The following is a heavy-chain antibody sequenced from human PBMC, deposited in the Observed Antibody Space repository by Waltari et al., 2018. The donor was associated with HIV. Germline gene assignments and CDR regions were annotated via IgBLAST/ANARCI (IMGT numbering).Heavy chain of an antibody. Sequence: EQLVVSGGGLVQPGGSLRRSCAAPGFIISNYWMHWVRQAPGKGRELVSFVKIDGVTTKYADSVKGRFTISRDNAKNTVYLQMNSLRAEDTAVYYCATGAIDAFEIWGQGTKVTVSS. J-gene: IGHJ3*02. CDR2: VKIDGVTT. CDR1: GFIISNYW. V-gene: IGHV3-74*03. D-gene: IGHD1-26*01. CDR3: ATGAIDAFEI.